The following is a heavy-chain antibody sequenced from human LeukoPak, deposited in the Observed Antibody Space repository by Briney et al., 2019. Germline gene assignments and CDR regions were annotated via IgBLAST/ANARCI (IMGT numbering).Heavy chain of an antibody. D-gene: IGHD2-8*01. Sequence: SETLSLTCTVSGGSISSSSYYWGWIRQPPGKGLEWIGSIYYSGSTYYNPSLKSRVTISVDTSKNQFSLKLSSVTAADTAVYYCARRDLYQYYFDYWGQGTLVTVSS. CDR1: GGSISSSSYY. V-gene: IGHV4-39*01. CDR2: IYYSGST. J-gene: IGHJ4*02. CDR3: ARRDLYQYYFDY.